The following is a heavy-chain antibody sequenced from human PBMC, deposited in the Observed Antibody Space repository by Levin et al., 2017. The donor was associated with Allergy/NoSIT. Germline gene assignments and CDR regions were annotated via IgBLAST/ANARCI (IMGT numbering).Heavy chain of an antibody. CDR1: AGSISVYY. D-gene: IGHD5-24*01. V-gene: IGHV4-59*01. J-gene: IGHJ4*02. CDR2: IYYSGNS. CDR3: AADLDGYNPE. Sequence: SETLSLTCTVSAGSISVYYWSWIRQPQGRGLEWIGYIYYSGNSKYNPSLKSRVTISLDTSKNQFSLKLRSVTAADTAVYYCAADLDGYNPEWGQGTLVTVSS.